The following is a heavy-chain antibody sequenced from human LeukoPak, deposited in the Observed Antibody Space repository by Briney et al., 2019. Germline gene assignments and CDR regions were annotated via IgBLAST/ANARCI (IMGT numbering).Heavy chain of an antibody. V-gene: IGHV3-23*01. J-gene: IGHJ4*02. CDR2: ISGTGGNT. Sequence: PGGSLRLSCAASGFTFSSYAMSWVRQAPGKGLEWVSGISGTGGNTYYTDSVKGRFTISRDNSKNTLYLQMNSLRAEDTAVYYCARGRGSSWYFDYWGQGTLVTVSS. CDR1: GFTFSSYA. D-gene: IGHD6-13*01. CDR3: ARGRGSSWYFDY.